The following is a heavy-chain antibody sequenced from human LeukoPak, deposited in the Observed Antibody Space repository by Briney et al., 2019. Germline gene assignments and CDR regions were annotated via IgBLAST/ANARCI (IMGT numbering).Heavy chain of an antibody. CDR3: AREDLAHDSSGYYCASCYYFDY. V-gene: IGHV3-7*01. CDR2: IKQDGSEK. CDR1: GFTFSSYW. Sequence: GGSLTLSCAASGFTFSSYWMSWVRQAPGKGLEWVANIKQDGSEKYYVDSVKGRFTISRDNAKNSLYLQMNSLRAEDTAVYYCAREDLAHDSSGYYCASCYYFDYWGQGTLVTVSS. J-gene: IGHJ4*02. D-gene: IGHD3-22*01.